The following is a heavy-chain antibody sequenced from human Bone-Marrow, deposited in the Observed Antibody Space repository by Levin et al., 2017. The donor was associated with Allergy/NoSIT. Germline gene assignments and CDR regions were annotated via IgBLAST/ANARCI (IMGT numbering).Heavy chain of an antibody. J-gene: IGHJ6*02. Sequence: SQTLSLPCTVSGGSISSYYWSWIRQPPGKGLEWIGYIYYSGSTNYNPSLKSRVTISVDTSKNQFSLKLSSVTAADTAVYYCARALAVAGTYYYYGMDVWGQGTTVTVSS. CDR1: GGSISSYY. V-gene: IGHV4-59*01. CDR3: ARALAVAGTYYYYGMDV. D-gene: IGHD6-19*01. CDR2: IYYSGST.